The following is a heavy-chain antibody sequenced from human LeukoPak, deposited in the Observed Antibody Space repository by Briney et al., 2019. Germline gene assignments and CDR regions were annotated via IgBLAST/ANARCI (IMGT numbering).Heavy chain of an antibody. D-gene: IGHD1-14*01. Sequence: SQTLSLTCAISGDSVSSNSAAWNWIRQSPSRGLEWLGRTYYRSKWYNDYAVSVKSRITINPDTSKNQFSLQLNSVTPEDTAVYYCARGVEAITPNAFDIWGQGAMVTVSS. V-gene: IGHV6-1*01. CDR3: ARGVEAITPNAFDI. CDR1: GDSVSSNSAA. J-gene: IGHJ3*02. CDR2: TYYRSKWYN.